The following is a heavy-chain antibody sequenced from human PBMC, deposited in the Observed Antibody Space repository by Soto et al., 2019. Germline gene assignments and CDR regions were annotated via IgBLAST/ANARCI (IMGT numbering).Heavy chain of an antibody. CDR1: GFTFSSYS. CDR3: ARASSIATYTTLFDY. J-gene: IGHJ4*02. Sequence: VGSLRLSCAASGFTFSSYSMNWVRQAPGKGLEWVSSISSSSSYIYYADSVKGRFTISRDNAKNSLYLQMNSLRAEDTAVYYCARASSIATYTTLFDYWGQGTLVTVSS. V-gene: IGHV3-21*01. CDR2: ISSSSSYI. D-gene: IGHD6-6*01.